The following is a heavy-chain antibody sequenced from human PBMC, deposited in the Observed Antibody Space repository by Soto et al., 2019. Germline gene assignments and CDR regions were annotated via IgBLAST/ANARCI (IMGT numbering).Heavy chain of an antibody. CDR2: IDPSGGST. J-gene: IGHJ4*02. V-gene: IGHV1-46*01. CDR3: ARVPYDTPGYYAF. Sequence: QVRLVQSGAEVKTPGASVSISCKTSGFTFTTYYIHWVRQAPGQGLEWMGMIDPSGGSTTYAQKLQGRITMTSDMSTSTVYMELSSLRSEDTAVYYCARVPYDTPGYYAFWGQGPMVTVSS. D-gene: IGHD3-22*01. CDR1: GFTFTTYY.